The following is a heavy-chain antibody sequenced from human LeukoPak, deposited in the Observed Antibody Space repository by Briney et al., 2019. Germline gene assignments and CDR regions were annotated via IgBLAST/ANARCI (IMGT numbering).Heavy chain of an antibody. V-gene: IGHV4-59*01. CDR1: GGSISSYY. Sequence: MSSETLSLTCTVSGGSISSYYWSWIRQPPGKGLEWIGYIYYSGSTNYNPSLKSRVTISVDTSKNQFSLKLSSVTAADTAVYYCARVASGWSRAYYYYMDVWGKGTTVTVSS. CDR3: ARVASGWSRAYYYYMDV. J-gene: IGHJ6*03. D-gene: IGHD6-19*01. CDR2: IYYSGST.